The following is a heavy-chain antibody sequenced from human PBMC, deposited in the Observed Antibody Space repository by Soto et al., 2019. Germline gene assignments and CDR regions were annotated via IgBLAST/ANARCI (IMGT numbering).Heavy chain of an antibody. CDR2: ISSNGGST. Sequence: GGSLRLSCAASGFTFSSYAMHWVRQAPGKGLEYVSAISSNGGSTYYANSVKGRFTISRDNSKNTLYLQMGSLRAEDMAVYYCARMGRWELNYYYGMDFWGKGTTVTVSS. J-gene: IGHJ6*04. CDR1: GFTFSSYA. V-gene: IGHV3-64*01. D-gene: IGHD1-26*01. CDR3: ARMGRWELNYYYGMDF.